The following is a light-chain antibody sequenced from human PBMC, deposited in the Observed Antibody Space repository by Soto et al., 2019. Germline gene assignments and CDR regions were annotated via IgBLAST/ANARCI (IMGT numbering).Light chain of an antibody. CDR3: QQYGDSHPIT. CDR2: ATS. J-gene: IGKJ5*01. CDR1: QSVSSSY. Sequence: EIVLTQSPGTLSLSPGERATLSCRASQSVSSSYLTWYQQKPGQAPRLLIFATSSRATGIPDRFSGSGSGTDFTLTISRLEPEDFAVYYCQQYGDSHPITFGQGTRLEIK. V-gene: IGKV3-20*01.